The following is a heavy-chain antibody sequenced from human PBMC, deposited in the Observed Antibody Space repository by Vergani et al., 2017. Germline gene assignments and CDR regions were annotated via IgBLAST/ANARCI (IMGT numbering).Heavy chain of an antibody. Sequence: QVQLVESGGGVVQRGGSLRLSCATSGFTLSNYDMQWIRQGPGKGLEFVAFIQFDGSNQYYADSVKGRFTLSRDFSKNTLYLQMNSLRTYDTATYYFAKHFRGWGIDYWGQGTQVIVSS. J-gene: IGHJ4*02. V-gene: IGHV3-30*02. CDR1: GFTLSNYD. D-gene: IGHD3-16*01. CDR2: IQFDGSNQ. CDR3: AKHFRGWGIDY.